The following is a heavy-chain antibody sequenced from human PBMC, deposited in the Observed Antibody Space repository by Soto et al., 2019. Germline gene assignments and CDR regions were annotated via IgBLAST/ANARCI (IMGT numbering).Heavy chain of an antibody. Sequence: SETLSLTCTVSGGSISSYYWSWIRQPPGKGLEWIGYIYYSGSTNYNPSLKSRVTISVDTSKNQFSLKLSSVTAADTAVYYCARVHLPLYYDSSGYSYYFDYWGQGTLVTVPQ. CDR1: GGSISSYY. CDR3: ARVHLPLYYDSSGYSYYFDY. V-gene: IGHV4-59*01. CDR2: IYYSGST. D-gene: IGHD3-22*01. J-gene: IGHJ4*02.